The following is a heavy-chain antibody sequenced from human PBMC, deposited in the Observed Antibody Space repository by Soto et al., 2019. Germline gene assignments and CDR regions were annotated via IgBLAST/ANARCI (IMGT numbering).Heavy chain of an antibody. D-gene: IGHD3-10*01. V-gene: IGHV4-4*02. CDR1: GGSISSSNW. J-gene: IGHJ5*02. Sequence: PSETLSLTCAVSGGSISSSNWWSWVRQPPGKGLEWIGEIYHSGSTNYNPSLKSRVTISVDKSKNQFSLKLSSVTAADTAVYYCARVPVYGSGGNWFDPWGQGTLVTVSS. CDR2: IYHSGST. CDR3: ARVPVYGSGGNWFDP.